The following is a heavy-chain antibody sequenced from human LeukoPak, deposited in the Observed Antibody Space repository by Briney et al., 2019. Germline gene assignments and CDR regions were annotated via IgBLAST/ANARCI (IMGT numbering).Heavy chain of an antibody. V-gene: IGHV4-31*03. J-gene: IGHJ3*02. Sequence: SETLSLTCTVSGGSISSGGYYWSWIRQHPGKGLEWIGYIYYSGSTYYNPSLKSRVTISVDTSKNQFSLKLSSVTAADTAVYYCARGGGIAAAKAFDIWGQGTMVTVSS. CDR1: GGSISSGGYY. D-gene: IGHD6-13*01. CDR3: ARGGGIAAAKAFDI. CDR2: IYYSGST.